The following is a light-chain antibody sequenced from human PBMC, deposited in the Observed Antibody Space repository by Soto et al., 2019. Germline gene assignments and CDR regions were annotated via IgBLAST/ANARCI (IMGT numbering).Light chain of an antibody. CDR1: MRDVGAYNL. CDR2: EVR. J-gene: IGLJ2*01. Sequence: QSALTQPASVSGSPGQSITISCAGTMRDVGAYNLVSWYQQHPGRAPQLIIYEVRNRPSGISFRFSGSESGNTASLTISGLQAEDEADYYCSSYTSKSSLIFGVGTKLTVL. V-gene: IGLV2-14*01. CDR3: SSYTSKSSLI.